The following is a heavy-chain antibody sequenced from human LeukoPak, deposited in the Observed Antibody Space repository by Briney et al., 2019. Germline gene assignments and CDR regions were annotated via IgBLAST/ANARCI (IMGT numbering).Heavy chain of an antibody. J-gene: IGHJ4*02. CDR1: GGSISTYY. V-gene: IGHV4-59*13. CDR2: MQINGNN. CDR3: ARDGQHTYGRYFAH. Sequence: SETLSLIYTVSGGSISTYYWNWFRKSPRKGLELIGFMQINGNNNYNPSLRSRVTIVLDTSKNQFSLELSSVSAADTAVYYCARDGQHTYGRYFAHWGQGILVTVSS. D-gene: IGHD3-9*01.